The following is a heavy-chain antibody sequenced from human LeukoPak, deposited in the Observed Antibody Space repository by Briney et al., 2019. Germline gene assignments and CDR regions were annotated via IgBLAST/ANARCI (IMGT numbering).Heavy chain of an antibody. J-gene: IGHJ4*02. CDR3: AKETEYSSSFPVDY. CDR2: ISGSGGST. CDR1: EFTFSTYA. Sequence: PGGSLRLSCAASEFTFSTYAMHWVRQAPGKGLEWVSDISGSGGSTYYADSVKGRFTISRDNSKNTLYLQMNSLRAEDTAVYFCAKETEYSSSFPVDYWGQGTLVTVSS. V-gene: IGHV3-23*01. D-gene: IGHD6-6*01.